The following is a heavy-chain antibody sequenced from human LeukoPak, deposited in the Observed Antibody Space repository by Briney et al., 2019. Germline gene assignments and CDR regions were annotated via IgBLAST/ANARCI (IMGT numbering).Heavy chain of an antibody. CDR1: GYTFTSYY. CDR3: ARIMILGGDFDY. V-gene: IGHV1-46*01. J-gene: IGHJ4*02. CDR2: INPSSGKI. Sequence: ASVKVSCKASGYTFTSYYMHWVRQAPGQGLEWMGIINPSSGKINYAQKFQGRVTMTRDTSTSTVYMELSSLRSEDTAVYYCARIMILGGDFDYWGQGTLVTVSS. D-gene: IGHD3-22*01.